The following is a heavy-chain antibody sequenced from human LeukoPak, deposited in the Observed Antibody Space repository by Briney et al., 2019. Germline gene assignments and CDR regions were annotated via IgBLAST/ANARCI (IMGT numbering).Heavy chain of an antibody. Sequence: SETLSLTCTVSGGSMTNQYWNWIRQPPGKGLEWIGYIYYSGGANCNPSLKSRVTISIDTSRNQFSLKLSSLTAADTAIYYCTREVPAAGHFDLWGRGTLVTVSS. CDR3: TREVPAAGHFDL. CDR2: IYYSGGA. D-gene: IGHD2-2*01. CDR1: GGSMTNQY. V-gene: IGHV4-59*11. J-gene: IGHJ2*01.